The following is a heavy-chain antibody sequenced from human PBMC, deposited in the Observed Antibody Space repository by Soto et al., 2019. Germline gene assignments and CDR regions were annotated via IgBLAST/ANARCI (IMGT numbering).Heavy chain of an antibody. D-gene: IGHD2-2*01. J-gene: IGHJ5*02. CDR2: MNPNSGHT. CDR1: GYTFTSHD. V-gene: IGHV1-8*01. Sequence: QVQLVQSGAEVKKPGASVKVSCKASGYTFTSHDINWMRQATGQGLEWMGWMNPNSGHTNYAQKFQGRVTMTRDTSIAYMELTNLRSEDTAIYYCASDMSTTWGQGTLVTVSS. CDR3: ASDMSTT.